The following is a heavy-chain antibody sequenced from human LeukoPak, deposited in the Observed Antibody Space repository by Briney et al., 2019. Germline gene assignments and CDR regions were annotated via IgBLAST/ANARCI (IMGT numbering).Heavy chain of an antibody. Sequence: GGSLRLSCAASGFTFSNYATSWVRQGPGKGLEWVSAISGSGGSTYYADSVKGRFTISRDISKNTLYLQMNSLRAEDTAVYYCAKGGMGYDSSGYLYFDYWGQGTLVTVSS. CDR1: GFTFSNYA. V-gene: IGHV3-23*01. CDR2: ISGSGGST. D-gene: IGHD3-22*01. J-gene: IGHJ4*02. CDR3: AKGGMGYDSSGYLYFDY.